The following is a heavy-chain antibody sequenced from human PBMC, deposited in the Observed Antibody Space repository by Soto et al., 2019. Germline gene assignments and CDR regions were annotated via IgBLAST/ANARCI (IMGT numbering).Heavy chain of an antibody. V-gene: IGHV1-69*13. D-gene: IGHD6-19*01. CDR1: GGTFSSYA. Sequence: EASVKVSCKASGGTFSSYAISWVRQAPGQGLEWMGGIIPIFGTANYAQKFQGRVTITADESTSTAYMELSSLRSEDTAVYYCAKTSSGGRIRYYYYGMDVWGQGTTVTVSS. CDR3: AKTSSGGRIRYYYYGMDV. CDR2: IIPIFGTA. J-gene: IGHJ6*02.